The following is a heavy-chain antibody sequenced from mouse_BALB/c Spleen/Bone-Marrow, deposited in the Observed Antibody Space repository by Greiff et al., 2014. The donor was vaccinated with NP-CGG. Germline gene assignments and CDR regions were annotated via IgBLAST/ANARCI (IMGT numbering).Heavy chain of an antibody. CDR3: ARSGNYFDY. CDR1: GYSITSHYA. V-gene: IGHV3-2*02. J-gene: IGHJ2*01. D-gene: IGHD1-3*01. CDR2: VSSSGIT. Sequence: ESGPGLVKPSQSLSLTCTVTGYSITSHYAWNWFRQFPGNKLEWMGYVSSSGITSYNPSLESQISIIRDTSKNQFFLQLNSVTAEDTATYYCARSGNYFDYWGQGTTLTVSS.